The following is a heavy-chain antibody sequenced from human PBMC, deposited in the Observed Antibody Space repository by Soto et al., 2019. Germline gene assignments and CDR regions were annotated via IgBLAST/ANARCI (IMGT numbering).Heavy chain of an antibody. J-gene: IGHJ6*01. CDR1: GYTFSSYY. CDR3: ARGGPRQLVIYGTDV. V-gene: IGHV1-46*01. D-gene: IGHD6-6*01. CDR2: INPSGGIT. Sequence: QVQLVQSGTEVRKPGASVKVSCKASGYTFSSYYIHWVRQAPGQGLEWMGIINPSGGITNYAQKFQGRVTMTRDTSTRTVYMELARLRSEDTAVYYCARGGPRQLVIYGTDVW.